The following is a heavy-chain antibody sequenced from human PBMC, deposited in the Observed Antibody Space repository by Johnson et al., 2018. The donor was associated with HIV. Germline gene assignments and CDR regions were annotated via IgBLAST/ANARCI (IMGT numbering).Heavy chain of an antibody. V-gene: IGHV3-48*04. CDR2: ISGSGITL. CDR1: GFTVSSNY. Sequence: VQLVESGGGLVQPGGSLRLSCAASGFTVSSNYMNWVRQAPGKGLECVSYISGSGITLYYADSVKGRFTNSRDNAKNTLYLQMNSLRAEDTAVYYCATEVDAFDMWGQGTLVTVSS. CDR3: ATEVDAFDM. J-gene: IGHJ3*02.